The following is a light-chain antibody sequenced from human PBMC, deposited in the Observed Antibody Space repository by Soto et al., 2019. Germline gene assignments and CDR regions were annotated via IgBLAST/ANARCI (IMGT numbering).Light chain of an antibody. CDR3: QQYGSSPPLT. CDR2: GAS. CDR1: QSVSSSY. V-gene: IGKV3-20*01. Sequence: EFVLTQSPGTLSLSPGERATLSCRASQSVSSSYLAWYLQKPGQAPRILIYGASTRATGIPDRFSGSGSGTDFTLTISRLEPEDFAVYYCQQYGSSPPLTFGGGTKVEIK. J-gene: IGKJ4*01.